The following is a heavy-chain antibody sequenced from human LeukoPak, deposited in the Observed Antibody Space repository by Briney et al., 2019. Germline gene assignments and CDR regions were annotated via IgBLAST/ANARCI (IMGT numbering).Heavy chain of an antibody. CDR1: GFTFDDYA. CDR2: ISWNSGSI. CDR3: AKDQVPAAIVVVFLPDY. V-gene: IGHV3-9*01. J-gene: IGHJ4*02. D-gene: IGHD2-2*01. Sequence: GGSLRLSCAASGFTFDDYAMHWVRQAPGKGLEWVSGISWNSGSIGYADSVKGRFTISRDNAKNSLYLQMNGLRAEDTALYYCAKDQVPAAIVVVFLPDYWGQGTLVTVSS.